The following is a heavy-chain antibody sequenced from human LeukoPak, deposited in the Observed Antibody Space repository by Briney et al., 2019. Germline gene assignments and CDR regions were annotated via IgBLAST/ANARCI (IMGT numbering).Heavy chain of an antibody. D-gene: IGHD2-8*01. CDR2: IYYSGST. Sequence: SETLSLTCTVSGVSISTYYWNWIRQPPGKGLEWIGYIYYSGSTNYNPSLKSRVTISVDTSKNQFSLKLSSVTAADTAVYYCARLGMDCTNGVCRQSYYYYYGMDVWGQGTTVTVSS. CDR3: ARLGMDCTNGVCRQSYYYYYGMDV. J-gene: IGHJ6*02. V-gene: IGHV4-59*01. CDR1: GVSISTYY.